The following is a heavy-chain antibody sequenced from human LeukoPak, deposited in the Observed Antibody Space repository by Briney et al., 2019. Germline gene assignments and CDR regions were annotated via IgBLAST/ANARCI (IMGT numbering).Heavy chain of an antibody. D-gene: IGHD2-21*02. V-gene: IGHV3-74*01. Sequence: GGSLRLSCAASGFTFSSYWMHWVRQAPGKGLVWVSCINSDGSSTSYADSVKGRFTISRDNAKDTLYLQTNSMRAEGTAVYYCAREGTYCGGDCYSPYYYYYYMDVWGKGTPVTVSS. CDR1: GFTFSSYW. CDR3: AREGTYCGGDCYSPYYYYYYMDV. J-gene: IGHJ6*03. CDR2: INSDGSST.